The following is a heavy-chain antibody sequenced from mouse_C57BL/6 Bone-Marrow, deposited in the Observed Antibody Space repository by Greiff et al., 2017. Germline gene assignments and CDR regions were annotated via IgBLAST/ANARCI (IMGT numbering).Heavy chain of an antibody. D-gene: IGHD1-1*01. J-gene: IGHJ1*03. CDR1: DSEVFPIAY. CDR3: ARPITTVVATDWYFDV. Sequence: VQLQQSGSELRSPGSSVKLSCKDFDSEVFPIAYMSWVRQKPGHGFEWIGGILPSIGRTIYGEKFEDKATLDADTLSNTAYLELNSLTSEDSAIYYCARPITTVVATDWYFDVWGTGTTVTVSS. V-gene: IGHV15-2*01. CDR2: ILPSIGRT.